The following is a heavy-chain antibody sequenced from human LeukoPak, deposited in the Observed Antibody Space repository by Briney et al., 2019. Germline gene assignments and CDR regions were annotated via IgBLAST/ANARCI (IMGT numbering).Heavy chain of an antibody. Sequence: PSETLSLTCTVSGGSISSYYWSWIRQPPGKGLEWIGYIYYSGSTNYNPSLKSRVTISVDTSKNQFSLKLSSVTAADTAVYYCARAVITMVRGVTIAERIYYMDVWGKGTTVTISS. CDR3: ARAVITMVRGVTIAERIYYMDV. V-gene: IGHV4-59*01. CDR1: GGSISSYY. D-gene: IGHD3-10*01. CDR2: IYYSGST. J-gene: IGHJ6*03.